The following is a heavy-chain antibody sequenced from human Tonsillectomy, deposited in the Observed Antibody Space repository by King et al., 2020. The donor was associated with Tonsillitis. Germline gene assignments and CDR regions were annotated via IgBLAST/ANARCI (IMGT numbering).Heavy chain of an antibody. CDR1: GGSFSDYY. J-gene: IGHJ5*02. D-gene: IGHD2-2*01. V-gene: IGHV4-34*01. CDR2: TNHTGST. Sequence: VQLQQWGAGLLKPSETLSLTCAVYGGSFSDYYWSWIRQPPGKGLEWIGETNHTGSTNYNPSLKSRVTISVNTSKNQFSLKLSSGTDADTAVYYCASISEGHDHVTWAHYASTCFCPWGQGTLVTVS. CDR3: ASISEGHDHVTWAHYASTCFCP.